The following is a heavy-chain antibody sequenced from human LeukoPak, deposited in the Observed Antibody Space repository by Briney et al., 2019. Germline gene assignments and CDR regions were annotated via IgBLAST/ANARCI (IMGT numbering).Heavy chain of an antibody. CDR3: ARAESVVPAAIHWFDP. Sequence: ASVKVSCKASGYTFTGYYIHWVRQAPGQGLEWMGWINPNSGGTNYAQKFQGRVTMTRDTSISTAYMELSRLRSDDTAVYYCARAESVVPAAIHWFDPWGQGTLVTVSS. J-gene: IGHJ5*02. V-gene: IGHV1-2*02. D-gene: IGHD2-2*01. CDR2: INPNSGGT. CDR1: GYTFTGYY.